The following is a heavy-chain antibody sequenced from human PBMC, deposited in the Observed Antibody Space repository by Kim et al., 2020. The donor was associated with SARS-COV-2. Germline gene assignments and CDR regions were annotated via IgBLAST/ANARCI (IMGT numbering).Heavy chain of an antibody. J-gene: IGHJ6*02. CDR1: GGSISSYY. D-gene: IGHD1-26*01. CDR2: IYYSGST. CDR3: ARALPDPYIVGATIYGGYYYYGMDV. Sequence: SETLSLTCTVSGGSISSYYWSWIRQPPGKGLEWIGYIYYSGSTNYNPSLKSRVTISVDTSKNQFSLKLSSVTAADTAVYYCARALPDPYIVGATIYGGYYYYGMDVWGQGTTVTVSS. V-gene: IGHV4-59*13.